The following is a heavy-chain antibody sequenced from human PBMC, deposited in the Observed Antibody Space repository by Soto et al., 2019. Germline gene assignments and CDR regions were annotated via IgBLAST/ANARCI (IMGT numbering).Heavy chain of an antibody. CDR3: GSVRPSGYVLS. D-gene: IGHD6-25*01. CDR2: VYFSGNT. Sequence: QVQLQESGPGLVKPSETLSLTCTVSGGSLSSYSWTWIRQSPGKGLEWIGYVYFSGNTNYNPSLKSRVITSIDTCRNKFSLRLASVTAADTAFYYCGSVRPSGYVLSWGQGTLVTVSS. CDR1: GGSLSSYS. V-gene: IGHV4-59*01. J-gene: IGHJ5*02.